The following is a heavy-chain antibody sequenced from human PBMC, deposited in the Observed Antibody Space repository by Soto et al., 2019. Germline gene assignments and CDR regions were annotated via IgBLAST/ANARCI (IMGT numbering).Heavy chain of an antibody. V-gene: IGHV1-2*02. D-gene: IGHD6-13*01. CDR2: INPNSGGT. Sequence: QVQLVQSGAEVKKPGASVKVSCKASGYTFTGYYMHWVRQAPGQGLEWMGWINPNSGGTNYAQKFQGRVTMTRDTSISTAYMELSRLRSDDTAVYYCARGRAAAGTDLWRSPPFDYWGQGTLVTVSS. CDR3: ARGRAAAGTDLWRSPPFDY. J-gene: IGHJ4*02. CDR1: GYTFTGYY.